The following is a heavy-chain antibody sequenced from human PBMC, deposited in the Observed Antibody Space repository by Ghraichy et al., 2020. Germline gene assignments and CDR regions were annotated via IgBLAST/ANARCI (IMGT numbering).Heavy chain of an antibody. CDR1: GGSFSGYY. CDR2: INHSGST. D-gene: IGHD6-13*01. J-gene: IGHJ4*02. V-gene: IGHV4-34*01. CDR3: ARGRRRSSSWYSYYFDY. Sequence: SETLSLTCAVYGGSFSGYYWSWIRQPPGKGLEWIGEINHSGSTNYNPSLKSRVTISVDTSKNQFSLKLSSVTAADTAVYYCARGRRRSSSWYSYYFDYWGQGTLVTGSS.